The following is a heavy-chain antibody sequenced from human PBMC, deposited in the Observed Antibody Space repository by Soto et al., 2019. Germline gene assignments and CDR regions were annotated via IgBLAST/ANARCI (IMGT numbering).Heavy chain of an antibody. D-gene: IGHD3-3*01. Sequence: ASVKVSCKASGYTFTSYGISWVRQAPGQGLEWMGWISAYNGNTNYAQKLQGRVTMTTDTSTSTAYMELRSLRSDDTAVYYCARGDYDFWSGYYKYFDYWGQGTLVTVSS. V-gene: IGHV1-18*01. CDR3: ARGDYDFWSGYYKYFDY. CDR2: ISAYNGNT. J-gene: IGHJ4*02. CDR1: GYTFTSYG.